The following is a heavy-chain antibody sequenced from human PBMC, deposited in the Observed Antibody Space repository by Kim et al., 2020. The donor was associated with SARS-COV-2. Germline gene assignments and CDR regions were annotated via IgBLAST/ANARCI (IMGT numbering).Heavy chain of an antibody. V-gene: IGHV4-39*01. CDR1: GGSISSSSYY. CDR2: IYYSGST. J-gene: IGHJ5*02. CDR3: ARMVDCSGGSCYSPFDP. D-gene: IGHD2-15*01. Sequence: SETLSLTCTVSGGSISSSSYYWGWIRQPPGKGLEWIGSIYYSGSTYYNPSLKSRVTISVDTSKNQFSLKLSSVTAADTAVYYCARMVDCSGGSCYSPFDPWGQGTLVTVSS.